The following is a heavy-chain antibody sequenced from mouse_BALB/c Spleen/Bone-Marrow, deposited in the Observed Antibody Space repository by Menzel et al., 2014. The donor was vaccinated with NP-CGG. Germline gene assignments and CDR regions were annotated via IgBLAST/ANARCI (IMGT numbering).Heavy chain of an antibody. D-gene: IGHD1-1*01. J-gene: IGHJ2*01. Sequence: VQLQESGAELARPGTSVKVSCKASGYAFTNYLIERVKQRPGQGLEWIGVINPGSRSTNYNEKFKGKATLTADKSSSTAYMQLSSLTSDDSAVYFCARRTTGVAPFDYWGQGTTLTVSS. V-gene: IGHV1-54*01. CDR2: INPGSRST. CDR1: GYAFTNYL. CDR3: ARRTTGVAPFDY.